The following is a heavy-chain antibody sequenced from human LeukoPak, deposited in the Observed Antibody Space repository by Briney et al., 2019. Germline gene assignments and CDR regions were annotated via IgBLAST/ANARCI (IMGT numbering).Heavy chain of an antibody. J-gene: IGHJ6*02. CDR1: GGSFSGYY. D-gene: IGHD3-3*01. CDR2: INHSGST. Sequence: SETLSLTCAVYGGSFSGYYWSWIRQPPGKGLEWIGEINHSGSTNYNPSLKSRVTISVDTSKNQFSLKLSSVTAADTAVYYCAREGVLRFLEWLLYPTRGNGMDVWGQGTTVTASS. V-gene: IGHV4-34*01. CDR3: AREGVLRFLEWLLYPTRGNGMDV.